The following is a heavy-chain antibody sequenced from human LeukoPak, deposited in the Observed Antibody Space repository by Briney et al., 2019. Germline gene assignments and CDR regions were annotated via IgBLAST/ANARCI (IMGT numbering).Heavy chain of an antibody. Sequence: QPGGSLRLSCAAPGINIRSNWMHWVRQAPGTGLVRVARVNSEGSRTTYADSVKGRFTISRDNAKNILYLQMHGLRAEDTAVYYCARDAPTGRTKFEHWGQGTLVTVSS. D-gene: IGHD1-14*01. CDR3: ARDAPTGRTKFEH. CDR2: VNSEGSRT. CDR1: GINIRSNW. J-gene: IGHJ1*01. V-gene: IGHV3-74*01.